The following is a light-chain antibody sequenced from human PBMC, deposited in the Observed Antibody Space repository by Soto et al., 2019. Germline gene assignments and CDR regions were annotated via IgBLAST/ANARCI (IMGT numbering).Light chain of an antibody. J-gene: IGLJ1*01. CDR2: DVS. V-gene: IGLV2-11*01. Sequence: QSALTQPRSVSGSPGQSVTISCTGTSSDVGGYNYVSWYQQHPGKAPKLMIYDVSKRPSGVPDRFSGSKSGNTASLTISGLQAEDEADYYCCSYAGSYGVFGTGTKVTVL. CDR1: SSDVGGYNY. CDR3: CSYAGSYGV.